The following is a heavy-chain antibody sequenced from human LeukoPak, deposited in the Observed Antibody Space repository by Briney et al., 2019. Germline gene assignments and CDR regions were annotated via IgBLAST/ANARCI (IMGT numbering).Heavy chain of an antibody. D-gene: IGHD3-10*01. CDR3: ASPLDGSGSYRFDP. V-gene: IGHV3-23*01. CDR2: ISGSGGST. J-gene: IGHJ5*02. Sequence: PGGSLRLSCAASGFTFSSYAMSWVRQAPGKGLEWVSAISGSGGSTYYADSVRGRFTISRDNSKNTLYLQMNSLRAEDTAVYYCASPLDGSGSYRFDPWGQGTLVTVSS. CDR1: GFTFSSYA.